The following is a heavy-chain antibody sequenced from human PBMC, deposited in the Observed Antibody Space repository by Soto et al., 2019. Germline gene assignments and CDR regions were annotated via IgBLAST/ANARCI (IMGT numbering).Heavy chain of an antibody. CDR1: VCSVSSRGHY. CDR3: ARLCWGGDSSGYGEAFDI. Sequence: SETLSFTCIVSVCSVSSRGHYWGWIRRPPGNWLDCLGSIYYSGITYYNPSFRIRVTISLDTSKIQFSLKLGSVIATDTAVYYCARLCWGGDSSGYGEAFDIWGQGTVVTVS. CDR2: IYYSGIT. J-gene: IGHJ3*02. V-gene: IGHV4-39*01. D-gene: IGHD3-22*01.